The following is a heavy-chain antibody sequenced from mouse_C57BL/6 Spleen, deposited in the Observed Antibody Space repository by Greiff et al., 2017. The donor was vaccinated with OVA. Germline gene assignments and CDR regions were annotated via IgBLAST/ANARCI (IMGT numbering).Heavy chain of an antibody. J-gene: IGHJ4*01. CDR2: IDPSDSEP. CDR3: ASSGSSLYYYAMDY. CDR1: GYTFTSYW. D-gene: IGHD1-1*01. V-gene: IGHV1-52*01. Sequence: QVQLQQPGAELVRPGSSVKLSCKASGYTFTSYWMHWVKQRPIQGLEWIGNIDPSDSEPHYNQKFKDKATLTVDKSSSTAYMQLSSLTSEDSAVYYCASSGSSLYYYAMDYWGQGTSVTVSS.